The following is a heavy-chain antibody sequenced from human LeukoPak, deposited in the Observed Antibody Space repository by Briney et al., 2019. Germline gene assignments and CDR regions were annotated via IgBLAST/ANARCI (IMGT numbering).Heavy chain of an antibody. CDR1: GGSFSGYY. CDR3: ARDANYYGSWSFWFDP. J-gene: IGHJ5*02. V-gene: IGHV4-34*01. CDR2: INHSGST. D-gene: IGHD3-10*01. Sequence: PSETLSLTCAVYGGSFSGYYWSWIRQPPGKGLEWIGEINHSGSTNYNPSLKSRVTISVDTSKNQFSLKLSSVTAADTAVYYCARDANYYGSWSFWFDPWGQGTLVTVSS.